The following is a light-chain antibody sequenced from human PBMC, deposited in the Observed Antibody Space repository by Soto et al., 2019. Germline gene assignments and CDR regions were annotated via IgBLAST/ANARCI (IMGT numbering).Light chain of an antibody. CDR2: GAS. J-gene: IGKJ2*01. Sequence: EIVMTHSPATLSVSPGERATLSCRASQSVNSNLAWYQQKPGQAPRLLIYGASTRATGIPDRFSGSGSGTEFTLTISSLQSGDFAVYFCLQYNDWPYTFGQGTKLEIK. V-gene: IGKV3-15*01. CDR3: LQYNDWPYT. CDR1: QSVNSN.